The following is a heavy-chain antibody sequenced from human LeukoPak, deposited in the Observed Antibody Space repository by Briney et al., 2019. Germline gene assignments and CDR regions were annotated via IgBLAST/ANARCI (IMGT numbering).Heavy chain of an antibody. CDR1: GYTFINYG. D-gene: IGHD4-11*01. J-gene: IGHJ1*01. V-gene: IGHV1-18*01. Sequence: ASVKVSCKTSGYTFINYGVSWVRQAPGQGLEWMGWISAYNGYTNYAQKLQVRVTMTTDTSTSTAYMELRSLTSDDTAVYYCARDKAVTTELTQYFQHWGQGTLVTVSS. CDR3: ARDKAVTTELTQYFQH. CDR2: ISAYNGYT.